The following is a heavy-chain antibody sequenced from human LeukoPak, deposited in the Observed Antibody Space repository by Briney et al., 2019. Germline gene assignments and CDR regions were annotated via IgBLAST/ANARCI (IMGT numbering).Heavy chain of an antibody. CDR2: IYHSGST. CDR1: GVSISSSNW. J-gene: IGHJ4*02. Sequence: SGTLSLTCAVSGVSISSSNWWSWVRQPPGKGLEWIGEIYHSGSTNYNPSLKSRVTISVDTSKNQFSLKLSSVTAADTAVYYCARESWNDPNFDYWGQGTLVTVSS. V-gene: IGHV4-4*02. CDR3: ARESWNDPNFDY. D-gene: IGHD1-1*01.